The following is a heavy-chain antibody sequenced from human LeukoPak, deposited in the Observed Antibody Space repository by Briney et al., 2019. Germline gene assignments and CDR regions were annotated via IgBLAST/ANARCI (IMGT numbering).Heavy chain of an antibody. CDR1: GGSISSSSYY. CDR2: IYYSGST. Sequence: SETLSLTCTVSGGSISSSSYYWGWIRQPPGKGREWIVSIYYSGSTYYNPSLKSRVTISVYTSKNQFSLKLSSVTAADTAVYYCASVLSGYQLYNWFDPWGQGTLVTVSS. J-gene: IGHJ5*02. CDR3: ASVLSGYQLYNWFDP. V-gene: IGHV4-39*01. D-gene: IGHD2-2*01.